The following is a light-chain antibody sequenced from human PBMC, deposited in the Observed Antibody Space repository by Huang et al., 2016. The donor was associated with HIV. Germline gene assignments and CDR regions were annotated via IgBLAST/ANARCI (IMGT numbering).Light chain of an antibody. Sequence: EIVLTQSPGTLSLSPGEGPTLSCRASQSVTNNYLAWYQQKPGQAPRLLMYGASSRAPGTPDRFSGSGAGTDFTLTISRLQPEDFAVYYCQQYESPPLTFGGGTKVEIK. CDR1: QSVTNNY. V-gene: IGKV3-20*01. CDR2: GAS. CDR3: QQYESPPLT. J-gene: IGKJ4*01.